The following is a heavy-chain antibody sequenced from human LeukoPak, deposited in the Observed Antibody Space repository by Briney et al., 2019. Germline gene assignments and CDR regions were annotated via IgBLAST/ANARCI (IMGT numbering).Heavy chain of an antibody. CDR3: ARQNYYDSSGYPDY. Sequence: SETLSLTCAVYGGSFSGYYWSWIRQPPGKGLEWIGEINHSGSTNYNPSLKSRVTISVDTSKNQFSLKLSSVTAADTAVYYCARQNYYDSSGYPDYWGQGTLVTVSS. V-gene: IGHV4-34*01. CDR2: INHSGST. D-gene: IGHD3-22*01. CDR1: GGSFSGYY. J-gene: IGHJ4*02.